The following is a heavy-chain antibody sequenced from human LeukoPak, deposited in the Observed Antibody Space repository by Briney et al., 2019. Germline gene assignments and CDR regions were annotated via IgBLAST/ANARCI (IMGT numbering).Heavy chain of an antibody. CDR3: AGVSFSSGWYRDY. J-gene: IGHJ4*02. D-gene: IGHD6-19*01. Sequence: GGSLRLSCAASGFTLSSYEMNWVRQAPGKGLEWVSVIYSGGSTYYAASVKGRFSVSRDNSKNTVYLQMNSLRAEDTAVYYCAGVSFSSGWYRDYWGQGTLVTVSS. V-gene: IGHV3-53*01. CDR1: GFTLSSYE. CDR2: IYSGGST.